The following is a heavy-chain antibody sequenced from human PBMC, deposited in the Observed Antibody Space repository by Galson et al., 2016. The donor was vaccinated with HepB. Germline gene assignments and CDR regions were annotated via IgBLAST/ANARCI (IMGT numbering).Heavy chain of an antibody. CDR1: GFTVSNNY. CDR2: IYSTGTT. V-gene: IGHV3-53*01. D-gene: IGHD3-10*01. Sequence: SLRLSCAASGFTVSNNYMIWFRQAPGKVLEWVSLIYSTGTTSYADSVKGRFTISRDSSKNTLYLQMNNVRAEDTAVCYCAKDEFRGESGSHQGSYFGMNVWGQGTTVTVSS. J-gene: IGHJ6*02. CDR3: AKDEFRGESGSHQGSYFGMNV.